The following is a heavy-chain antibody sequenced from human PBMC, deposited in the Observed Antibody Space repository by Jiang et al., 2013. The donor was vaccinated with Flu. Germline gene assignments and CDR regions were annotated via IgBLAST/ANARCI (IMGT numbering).Heavy chain of an antibody. CDR3: ARWSGSIPGDY. J-gene: IGHJ4*02. CDR1: GGTFSSYA. D-gene: IGHD1-26*01. CDR2: TIPILGIA. Sequence: EVKKPGSSVKVSCKASGGTFSSYAISWVRQAPGQGLEWMGRTIPILGIANYAQKFQGRVTMTRNTSISTAYMELSSLRSEDTAVYYCARWSGSIPGDYWGQGTLVTVSS. V-gene: IGHV1-69*04.